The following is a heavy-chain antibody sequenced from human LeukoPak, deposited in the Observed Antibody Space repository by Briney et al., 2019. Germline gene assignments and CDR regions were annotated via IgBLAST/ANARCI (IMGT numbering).Heavy chain of an antibody. CDR3: ARDLIEGAVAGSGWFDP. D-gene: IGHD6-19*01. Sequence: GGSLRLSCAASGFTFSSYEMNWVRQAPGKGLEWVSSISSSSSYIYYADSVKGRFTISRDNAKNSLYLQMNSLRAEDTAVYYCARDLIEGAVAGSGWFDPWGQGTLVTVSS. J-gene: IGHJ5*02. CDR1: GFTFSSYE. V-gene: IGHV3-21*01. CDR2: ISSSSSYI.